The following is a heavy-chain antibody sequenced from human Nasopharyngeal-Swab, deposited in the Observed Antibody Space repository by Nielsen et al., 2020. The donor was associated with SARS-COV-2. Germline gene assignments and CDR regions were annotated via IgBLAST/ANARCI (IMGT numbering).Heavy chain of an antibody. CDR3: AYSSYYDILTGLSYAFDY. D-gene: IGHD3-9*01. Sequence: GGSLRLSCAASGFVVSSNYMGWVRQAPGKGLEWASVIYSGGTTHYADSVRGRFTISRLNSKNSLYLQMNSLRPEDTAVYYCAYSSYYDILTGLSYAFDYWGQGTLVTVSS. CDR1: GFVVSSNY. CDR2: IYSGGTT. V-gene: IGHV3-53*04. J-gene: IGHJ4*02.